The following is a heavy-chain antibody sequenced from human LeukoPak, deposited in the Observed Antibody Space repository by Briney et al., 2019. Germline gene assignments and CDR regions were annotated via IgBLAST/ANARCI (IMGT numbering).Heavy chain of an antibody. J-gene: IGHJ5*02. Sequence: SETLSLTCTVSGGSISSGDYYWSWIRQPAGKGLEWIGRIYTSGSTNYNPSLKSRVTMSVDTSKNQFSLKLSSVTAADTAVYYCAREPRGVIQLWFDPWGQGTLVTVSS. CDR3: AREPRGVIQLWFDP. D-gene: IGHD5-18*01. V-gene: IGHV4-61*02. CDR1: GGSISSGDYY. CDR2: IYTSGST.